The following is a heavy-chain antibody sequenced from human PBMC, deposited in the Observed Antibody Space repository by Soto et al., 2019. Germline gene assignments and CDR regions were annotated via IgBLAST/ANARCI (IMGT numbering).Heavy chain of an antibody. CDR1: GYTFTSYA. V-gene: IGHV1-3*01. D-gene: IGHD5-12*01. CDR3: ARGPRVEMATIMRFDY. CDR2: INAGNGNT. Sequence: ASVKVSCKASGYTFTSYAMHWVRQAPGQRLEWMGWINAGNGNTKYSQKFQGRVTITRDTSASTAYMELSSLRSKDTAEYYCARGPRVEMATIMRFDYWGQGTLVTVSS. J-gene: IGHJ4*02.